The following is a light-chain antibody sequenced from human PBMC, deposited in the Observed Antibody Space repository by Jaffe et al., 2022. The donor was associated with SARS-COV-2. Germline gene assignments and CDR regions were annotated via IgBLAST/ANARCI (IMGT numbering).Light chain of an antibody. CDR1: QAISSW. V-gene: IGKV1-12*01. CDR3: QQANSFPWT. Sequence: DIQLTQSPSSVSASVGDRVTITCRASQAISSWLAWYQQKPGKAPELLIYTASNLQSGVPSRFSASGSGTDFTLTISSLQPEDFASYYCQQANSFPWTFGQGTKVEIK. CDR2: TAS. J-gene: IGKJ1*01.